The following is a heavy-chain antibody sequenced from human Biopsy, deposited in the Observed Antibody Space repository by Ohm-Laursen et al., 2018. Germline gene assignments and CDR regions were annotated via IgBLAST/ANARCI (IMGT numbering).Heavy chain of an antibody. CDR2: INPSGSTT. CDR3: ARNTGWYGDLYYFDY. Sequence: SSVKVSCKASGYTFTSYYMHWVRQAPGQGLEWMGMINPSGSTTSYLQIFQGRVTMTRDTSKSTVYLELSSLRSADAAVYFCARNTGWYGDLYYFDYWGQGTLVTVSS. CDR1: GYTFTSYY. V-gene: IGHV1-46*01. D-gene: IGHD6-19*01. J-gene: IGHJ4*02.